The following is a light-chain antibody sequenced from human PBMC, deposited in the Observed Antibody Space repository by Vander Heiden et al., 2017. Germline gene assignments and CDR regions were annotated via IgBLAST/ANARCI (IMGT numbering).Light chain of an antibody. J-gene: IGKJ1*01. CDR1: QSISNY. CDR3: QQFNSYPVT. Sequence: DIQVTQSPSTLSAAVGERVTITCRAIQSISNYLAWYQQKPGKAPRLLIYKASSLESGVPLRFSGSGSGTEFTLTISSLQPDDFATYYCQQFNSYPVTFGQGTKVEIK. V-gene: IGKV1-5*03. CDR2: KAS.